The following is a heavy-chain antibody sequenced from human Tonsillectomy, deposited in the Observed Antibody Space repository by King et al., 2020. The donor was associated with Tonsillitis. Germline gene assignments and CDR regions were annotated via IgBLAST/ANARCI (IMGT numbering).Heavy chain of an antibody. V-gene: IGHV4-39*01. Sequence: QLQESGPGLVKPSETLSLTCTVSGGSIDNSSYYWGWIRQPPGKGLEWIGIIYYSGSTYYNPSLRRRVTISVDTSKNQIYLKLSSVTAADTAVYYWSRRGVGPAVMIAGGDAFDIWGHGTMVTVSS. CDR2: IYYSGST. CDR3: SRRGVGPAVMIAGGDAFDI. D-gene: IGHD2-2*01. CDR1: GGSIDNSSYY. J-gene: IGHJ3*02.